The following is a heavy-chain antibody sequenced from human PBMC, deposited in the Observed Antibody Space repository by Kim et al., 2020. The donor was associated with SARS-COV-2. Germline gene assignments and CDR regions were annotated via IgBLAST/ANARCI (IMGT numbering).Heavy chain of an antibody. CDR3: ARDAGSFIAAAGTFFDY. D-gene: IGHD6-13*01. Sequence: GGSLRLSCAASGFTFSSYAMHWVRQAPGKGLEWVAVISYDGSNKYYADSVKGRFTISRDNSKNTLYLQMNSLRAEYTAVYYCARDAGSFIAAAGTFFDYWGQGTLVTVSS. CDR1: GFTFSSYA. J-gene: IGHJ4*02. V-gene: IGHV3-30*04. CDR2: ISYDGSNK.